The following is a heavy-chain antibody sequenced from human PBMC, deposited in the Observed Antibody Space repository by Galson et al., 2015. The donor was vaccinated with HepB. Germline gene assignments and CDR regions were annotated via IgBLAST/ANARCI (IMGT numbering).Heavy chain of an antibody. Sequence: SLRLSCAASGFKFSSYAMSRVRQAPGKGLEWVSTTNGNGRSTHYANSVKGRFTISRDNSKNTLYLQMTTLRAGDTAVYYCAKGGNYYDASAHYTSQDPLDYWGQGALVTVSS. CDR2: TNGNGRST. J-gene: IGHJ4*02. CDR1: GFKFSSYA. D-gene: IGHD3-22*01. V-gene: IGHV3-23*01. CDR3: AKGGNYYDASAHYTSQDPLDY.